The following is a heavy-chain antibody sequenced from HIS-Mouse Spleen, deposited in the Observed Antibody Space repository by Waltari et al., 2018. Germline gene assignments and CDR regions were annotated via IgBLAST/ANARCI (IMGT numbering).Heavy chain of an antibody. CDR1: GYTFTGYY. D-gene: IGHD1-1*01. Sequence: QVQLVQSGAEVTKPGASVKVSCTASGYTFTGYYMHWVRQAPGQGLEWMGGINHNSGGTNYAQKFQGRVTMTRDTSISTAYMELSRLRSDVTAVYYCARARNRYYFDYWGQGTLVTVSS. CDR2: INHNSGGT. V-gene: IGHV1-2*02. J-gene: IGHJ4*02. CDR3: ARARNRYYFDY.